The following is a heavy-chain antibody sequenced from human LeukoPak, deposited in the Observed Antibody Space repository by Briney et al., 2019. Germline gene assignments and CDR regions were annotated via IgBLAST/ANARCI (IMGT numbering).Heavy chain of an antibody. Sequence: SETLSLTCTVSGGSLSSSSYYWGWIRQPPGKGLEWIGSIYYSGSTYYNPSLKSRVTISVDTSKNQFSLKLSSVTAADTAVYYCARRDIAAPRGWFDPWGQGTLVTVSS. D-gene: IGHD6-6*01. CDR1: GGSLSSSSYY. J-gene: IGHJ5*02. V-gene: IGHV4-39*01. CDR3: ARRDIAAPRGWFDP. CDR2: IYYSGST.